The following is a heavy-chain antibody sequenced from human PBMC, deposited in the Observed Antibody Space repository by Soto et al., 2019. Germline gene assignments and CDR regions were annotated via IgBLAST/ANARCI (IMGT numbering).Heavy chain of an antibody. CDR1: GGTFSSYA. D-gene: IGHD2-15*01. CDR3: ARVTPSTNYSGSLFDY. CDR2: IIPIFGTA. Sequence: QVQLVQSGAEVKKPGSSVKVSCKASGGTFSSYAISWVRQAPGQGLEWMGGIIPIFGTANYAQKFQGRVTITADESTSTAYMELSSLRSEDTAVYYCARVTPSTNYSGSLFDYWGQGTLVTVSS. V-gene: IGHV1-69*12. J-gene: IGHJ4*02.